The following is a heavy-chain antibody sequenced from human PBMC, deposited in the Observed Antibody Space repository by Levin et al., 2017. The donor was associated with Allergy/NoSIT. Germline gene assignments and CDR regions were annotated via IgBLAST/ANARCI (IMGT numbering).Heavy chain of an antibody. CDR1: DGSLSGYY. J-gene: IGHJ3*01. CDR2: INDSGRT. V-gene: IGHV4-34*01. D-gene: IGHD3-22*01. Sequence: NASETLSLTCGVSDGSLSGYYWSWIRQPPGKGLEWIGEINDSGRTNYNPSLKSRVTIAVDRSKNQFSLKVTSVPAADTAVYYCARDKENYYERSSYYPGAFDVWGRGTMVTVSS. CDR3: ARDKENYYERSSYYPGAFDV.